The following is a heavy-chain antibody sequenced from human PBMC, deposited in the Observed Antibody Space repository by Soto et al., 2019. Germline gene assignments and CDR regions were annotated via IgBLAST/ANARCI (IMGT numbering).Heavy chain of an antibody. CDR2: IIPIFGTA. Sequence: QVQLVQSGAEVKKPGSLVKVSCKASGGTFSSYAISWVRQAPGQGLEWMGGIIPIFGTANYAQKFQGRVTITADESTSTAYMELSSLRSEDTAVYYCARGERFGELPRYYYYGMDVWGQGTTVTVSS. V-gene: IGHV1-69*01. CDR3: ARGERFGELPRYYYYGMDV. D-gene: IGHD3-10*01. J-gene: IGHJ6*02. CDR1: GGTFSSYA.